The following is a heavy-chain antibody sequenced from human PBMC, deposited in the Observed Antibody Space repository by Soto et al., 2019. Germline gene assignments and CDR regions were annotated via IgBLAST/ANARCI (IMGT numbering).Heavy chain of an antibody. J-gene: IGHJ5*02. CDR2: INPDNGNT. D-gene: IGHD2-15*01. CDR1: GYTFTRYT. V-gene: IGHV1-3*01. Sequence: ASVKVSCQASGYTFTRYTMNWVRQAPGQRLEWMGWINPDNGNTKSSQKFQDRVIITRDTSASTAYMDLSSLRSEDTAVYYCARGIATGQLDPWGQGTLVTVSS. CDR3: ARGIATGQLDP.